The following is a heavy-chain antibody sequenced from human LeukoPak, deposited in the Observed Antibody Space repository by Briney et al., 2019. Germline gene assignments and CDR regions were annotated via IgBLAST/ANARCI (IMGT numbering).Heavy chain of an antibody. Sequence: PGGSLRLSCAASGFTFSSHSMNWVRQAPGKGLEWVSFISSRSSYIHYADSVKGRFTISRDNAKNSLYLQMNSLRAEDTAVYYCARVVYSGYDSNYYYDMDVWGKGTTVTVSS. CDR2: ISSRSSYI. V-gene: IGHV3-21*01. J-gene: IGHJ6*03. D-gene: IGHD5-12*01. CDR1: GFTFSSHS. CDR3: ARVVYSGYDSNYYYDMDV.